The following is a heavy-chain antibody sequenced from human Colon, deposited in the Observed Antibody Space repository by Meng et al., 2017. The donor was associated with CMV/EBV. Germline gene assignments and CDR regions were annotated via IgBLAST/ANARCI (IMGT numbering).Heavy chain of an antibody. CDR2: IKQDGSET. D-gene: IGHD2-2*01. Sequence: GESLKISCAASGFTFSSYSMNWVRQAPGKGLEWVANIKQDGSETYSVDSVKGRFTISRDNAKNSLFLQMNSLRAEDTAVYYCARAKYCISSSCPPSDSFDFWGQGTKVTVSS. V-gene: IGHV3-7*01. CDR3: ARAKYCISSSCPPSDSFDF. CDR1: GFTFSSYS. J-gene: IGHJ3*01.